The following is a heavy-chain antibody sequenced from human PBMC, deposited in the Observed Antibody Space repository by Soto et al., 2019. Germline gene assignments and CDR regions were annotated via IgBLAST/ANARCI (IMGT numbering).Heavy chain of an antibody. CDR1: GFTFSSYA. D-gene: IGHD2-2*01. J-gene: IGHJ6*02. V-gene: IGHV3-30-3*01. CDR3: ARDGRVGYCSSTSCYGDYYYGMDV. Sequence: GGSLRLSCAASGFTFSSYAMHWVRQAPGKGLEWVAVISYDGSNKYYADSVKGRFTISRDNSKNTLYLQMNSLRAEDTAVYYCARDGRVGYCSSTSCYGDYYYGMDVWGQGTTVTVSS. CDR2: ISYDGSNK.